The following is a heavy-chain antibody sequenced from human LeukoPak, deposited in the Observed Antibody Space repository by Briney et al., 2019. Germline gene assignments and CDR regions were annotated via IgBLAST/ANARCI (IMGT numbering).Heavy chain of an antibody. J-gene: IGHJ4*02. CDR1: GHTFTSYG. D-gene: IGHD5-18*01. Sequence: ASEKVSCKASGHTFTSYGISWVRQAPGQGLEWMGWISAYNGNTNYAQKLQGRVTMTTDTSTSTAYMELRSLRSDDTAVYYCARTGSGYSYGYWLYCGQGTLVTVSS. CDR2: ISAYNGNT. CDR3: ARTGSGYSYGYWLY. V-gene: IGHV1-18*01.